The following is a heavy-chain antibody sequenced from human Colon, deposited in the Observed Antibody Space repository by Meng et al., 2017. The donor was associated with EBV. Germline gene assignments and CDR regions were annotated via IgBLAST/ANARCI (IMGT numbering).Heavy chain of an antibody. CDR2: IDLTVGT. J-gene: IGHJ4*02. CDR3: ARAAYFDFQRAFGY. Sequence: VWGTRLGKPSGPLSLACAVSVASISVTNGWSGVRQPPEKRLEGIGEIDLTVGTNNTPSITSRVTISADKSKNQISLKLTSVTAAETAVYYCARAAYFDFQRAFGYWGQGTLVTVSS. D-gene: IGHD2/OR15-2a*01. CDR1: VASISVTNG. V-gene: IGHV4-4*02.